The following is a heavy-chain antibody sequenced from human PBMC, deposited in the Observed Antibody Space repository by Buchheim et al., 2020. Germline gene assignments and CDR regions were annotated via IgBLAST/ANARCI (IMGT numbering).Heavy chain of an antibody. D-gene: IGHD3-3*02. CDR3: ARGAFADGLDA. CDR1: GFSFSSYW. J-gene: IGHJ6*02. CDR2: VKRDGSET. Sequence: EVQLVESGGGLVQPGGSLRLSCAASGFSFSSYWMNWVRQAPGKGLVWISRVKRDGSETFYADNVKGRFSIPRDNEKNTLYLQMNSLRAEDTAVYYCARGAFADGLDAWGQGTT. V-gene: IGHV3-74*01.